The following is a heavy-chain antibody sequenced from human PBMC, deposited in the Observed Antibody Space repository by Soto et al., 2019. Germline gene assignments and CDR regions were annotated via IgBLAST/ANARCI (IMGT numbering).Heavy chain of an antibody. J-gene: IGHJ6*02. CDR1: GYTFTSYG. CDR3: ARYSSSWSDYYYYGMDV. Sequence: ASVKVSCKASGYTFTSYGISWVRRAPGQGLEWMGWISAYNGNTNYAQKLQGRVTMTTDTSTSTAYMELRSLRSDDTAVYYCARYSSSWSDYYYYGMDVWGQGTTVTVSS. V-gene: IGHV1-18*01. D-gene: IGHD6-13*01. CDR2: ISAYNGNT.